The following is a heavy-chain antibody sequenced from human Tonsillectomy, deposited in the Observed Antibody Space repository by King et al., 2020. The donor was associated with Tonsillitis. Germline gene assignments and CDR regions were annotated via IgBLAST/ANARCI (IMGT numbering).Heavy chain of an antibody. J-gene: IGHJ5*02. CDR1: GYSFTDYW. CDR2: IYPGDSDT. CDR3: ARLEFTSSWYGPVWFDP. V-gene: IGHV5-51*01. D-gene: IGHD3-10*01. Sequence: QLVQSGAEVKKPEESLKISCKASGYSFTDYWIGWVRQMPGKGLEWMGVIYPGDSDTRYSPTFQGQVTISADMSISTAYLQWSSLKASDTAMYYCARLEFTSSWYGPVWFDPWGQGTLVTVSS.